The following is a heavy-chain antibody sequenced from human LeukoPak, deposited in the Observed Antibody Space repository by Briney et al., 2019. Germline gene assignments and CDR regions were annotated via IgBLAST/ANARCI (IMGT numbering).Heavy chain of an antibody. D-gene: IGHD2-8*01. CDR1: GYTFTSYG. CDR3: AGSLGYCTSNVCYLKY. CDR2: ISAQHGQT. Sequence: ASVKVSCKASGYTFTSYGISWVRQVAGQGLEWMGWISAQHGQTEYAPNSQDRVTTTTDTYTNTAYMELRSLRSDDTAVYYCAGSLGYCTSNVCYLKYWGQGTLVTVSS. V-gene: IGHV1-18*01. J-gene: IGHJ4*02.